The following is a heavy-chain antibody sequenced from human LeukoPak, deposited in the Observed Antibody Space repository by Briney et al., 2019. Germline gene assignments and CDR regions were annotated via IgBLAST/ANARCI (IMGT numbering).Heavy chain of an antibody. V-gene: IGHV4-59*08. Sequence: SETLSLTCTVSGVSISSYYWSWIRQPPGKGLEWIGYIYYSGSTNYNPSLKSRVTISVDTSKNQFSLKLSSVTAADTAVYYCARRGDGYNSVDYWGQGTLVTVSS. D-gene: IGHD5-24*01. J-gene: IGHJ4*02. CDR1: GVSISSYY. CDR2: IYYSGST. CDR3: ARRGDGYNSVDY.